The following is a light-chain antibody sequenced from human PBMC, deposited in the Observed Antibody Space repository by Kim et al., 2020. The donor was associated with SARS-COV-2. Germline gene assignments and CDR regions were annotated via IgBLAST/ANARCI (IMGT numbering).Light chain of an antibody. Sequence: GQSITLSGTGTSSDVGSYNLVSWYQQHPGKAPKLMIYEGSKRPSGVSNRFSGSKSGNTASLTISGLQAEDEADYYCCSYAGSSTNVFGTGTKVTVL. CDR2: EGS. V-gene: IGLV2-23*01. CDR1: SSDVGSYNL. CDR3: CSYAGSSTNV. J-gene: IGLJ1*01.